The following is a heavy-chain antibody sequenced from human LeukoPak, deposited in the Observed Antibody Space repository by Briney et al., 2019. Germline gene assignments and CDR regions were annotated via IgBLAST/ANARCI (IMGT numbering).Heavy chain of an antibody. J-gene: IGHJ3*02. CDR1: GGTFSSYA. CDR3: ASLKYDSSGYYIRGAFDI. Sequence: SVKVSCKASGGTFSSYAISWVRQAPGQGLEWMGGIIPIFGTANYAQKFQGRVTSTADKSTSTAYMELRSLRCEVTAVFFCASLKYDSSGYYIRGAFDIWGQGTMVTVSS. V-gene: IGHV1-69*06. CDR2: IIPIFGTA. D-gene: IGHD3-22*01.